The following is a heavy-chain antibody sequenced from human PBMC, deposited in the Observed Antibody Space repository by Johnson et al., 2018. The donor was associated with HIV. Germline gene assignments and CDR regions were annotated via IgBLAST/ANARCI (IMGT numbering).Heavy chain of an antibody. D-gene: IGHD3-10*01. CDR3: TTERGKN. J-gene: IGHJ3*01. CDR1: GFIFGDYG. V-gene: IGHV3-15*01. CDR2: IKSKTDGGTT. Sequence: VQLVESGGGVVPPGESLRLSCAVSGFIFGDYGMSWVRQAPGKGLEWVGRIKSKTDGGTTDYAAPVKGRFIISRDDSKNTLYLQMNSLKTEDTAIYYCTTERGKNWGQGTMVTVSS.